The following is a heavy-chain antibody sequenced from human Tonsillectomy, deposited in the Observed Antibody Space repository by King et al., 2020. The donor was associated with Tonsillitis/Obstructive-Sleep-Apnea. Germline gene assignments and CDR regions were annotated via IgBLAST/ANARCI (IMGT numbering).Heavy chain of an antibody. J-gene: IGHJ3*02. CDR2: IYSGGST. CDR3: ARGAVIYDGFDI. CDR1: GFTVSSNY. D-gene: IGHD2-21*01. V-gene: IGHV3-53*01. Sequence: GQLVESGGGLIQPGGSLRLSCAASGFTVSSNYMSWVRQAPGKGLEWVSVIYSGGSTYYADSVKGRCTISRDNSKNTLYLQMNSLRAEDTAVYYCARGAVIYDGFDIWGQGTMVTVSS.